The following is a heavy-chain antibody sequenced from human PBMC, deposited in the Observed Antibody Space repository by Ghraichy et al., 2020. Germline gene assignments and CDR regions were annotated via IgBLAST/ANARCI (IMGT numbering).Heavy chain of an antibody. D-gene: IGHD6-13*01. Sequence: GGSLRLSCAASGFTVSSNYMSWVRQAPGKGLEWVSVIYSGGSTYYADSVKGRFTISRDNSKNTLYLQMNSLRAEDTAVYYCARELPYSSSWYENYWGQGTLVTVSS. J-gene: IGHJ4*02. CDR1: GFTVSSNY. CDR3: ARELPYSSSWYENY. CDR2: IYSGGST. V-gene: IGHV3-66*01.